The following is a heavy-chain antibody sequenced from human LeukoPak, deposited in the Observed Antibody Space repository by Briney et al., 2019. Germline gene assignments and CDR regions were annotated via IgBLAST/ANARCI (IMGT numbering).Heavy chain of an antibody. Sequence: SQTLSLTCAVSGGSISSGDYYWSWIRQPPGKGLEWIGYIYYSGSTYYNPSLKSRVTISVDTSKNQFSLKLSSVTAADTAVYYCARRPGIAAARTREGFDYWGQGTLASVSS. V-gene: IGHV4-30-4*01. CDR2: IYYSGST. J-gene: IGHJ4*02. CDR1: GGSISSGDYY. CDR3: ARRPGIAAARTREGFDY. D-gene: IGHD6-13*01.